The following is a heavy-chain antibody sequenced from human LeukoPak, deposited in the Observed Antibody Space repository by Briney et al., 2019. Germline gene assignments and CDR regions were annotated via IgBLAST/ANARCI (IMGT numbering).Heavy chain of an antibody. D-gene: IGHD1-26*01. J-gene: IGHJ6*02. Sequence: GGSLRLSCAASGFTFSDYYMSWIRQAPGKGLEWVSYISSSGSTIYYADSVKGRFTISRDNAKNSLYLQMNSLRAEDTALYYCAKDRGGSYYYYYGMDVWGQGTTVTVSS. CDR2: ISSSGSTI. V-gene: IGHV3-11*01. CDR3: AKDRGGSYYYYYGMDV. CDR1: GFTFSDYY.